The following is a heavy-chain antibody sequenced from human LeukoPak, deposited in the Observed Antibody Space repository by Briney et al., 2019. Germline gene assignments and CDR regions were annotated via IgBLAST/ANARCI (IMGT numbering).Heavy chain of an antibody. V-gene: IGHV4-39*02. Sequence: SETLSLTCTVSGGSISSSSYYWGWIRQPPGKGLEWIGSIYYSGSTYYNPSLKSRVTISVDTSKNQFSLKLSSVTAADTAVYXXARDFSSSPDYFYYYMDVWGKGTTVTVS. CDR1: GGSISSSSYY. D-gene: IGHD6-6*01. J-gene: IGHJ6*03. CDR2: IYYSGST. CDR3: ARDFSSSPDYFYYYMDV.